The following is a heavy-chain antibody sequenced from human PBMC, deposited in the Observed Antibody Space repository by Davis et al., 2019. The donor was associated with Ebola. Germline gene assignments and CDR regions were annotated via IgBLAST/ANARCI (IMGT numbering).Heavy chain of an antibody. CDR1: GYTFTKYG. J-gene: IGHJ4*02. CDR3: ARKMGRIEVAAF. V-gene: IGHV7-4-1*02. CDR2: ISTDTGNP. D-gene: IGHD6-19*01. Sequence: AASVKVSCKASGYTFTKYGMSWVRQAPGQGLEWMGWISTDTGNPTYAQGFTGRFVFSLDTSVSTAYLQITSLEADDTGIYYCARKMGRIEVAAFWGQGTLVTVSS.